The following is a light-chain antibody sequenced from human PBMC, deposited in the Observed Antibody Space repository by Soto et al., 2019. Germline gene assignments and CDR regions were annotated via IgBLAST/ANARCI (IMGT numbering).Light chain of an antibody. CDR1: QSVSSSY. V-gene: IGKV3-20*01. Sequence: EIVLTQSPGTLSLSPGERATLSCRASQSVSSSYLAWYQQKPGQAPRLLTHGASSRATGIPDRFSGSGSGTDFTLTISRLEPEDFAVYYCQQYGTSPRTFGQGTKVEIK. J-gene: IGKJ1*01. CDR3: QQYGTSPRT. CDR2: GAS.